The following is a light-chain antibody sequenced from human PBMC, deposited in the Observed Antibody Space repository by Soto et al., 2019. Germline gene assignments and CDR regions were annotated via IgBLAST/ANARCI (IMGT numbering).Light chain of an antibody. CDR2: WAS. Sequence: EIGMTQSAASLCVCPGERGSLXCSASQSVSTDVVWSEHRPGQAPRPIIYWASSMAPVSPARFSASGTGTDFTRTISRREPDDFAVYYGQQYGSSPLTFGGGTKVDIK. CDR3: QQYGSSPLT. V-gene: IGKV3-20*01. CDR1: QSVSTD. J-gene: IGKJ4*01.